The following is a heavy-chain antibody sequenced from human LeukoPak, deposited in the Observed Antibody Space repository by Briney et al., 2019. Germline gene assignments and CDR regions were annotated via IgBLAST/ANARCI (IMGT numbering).Heavy chain of an antibody. Sequence: AGGSLRLSCAASGFTFSSYWMHWVRQAPGKGLEWVAVIWYDGSNKYYADSVKGRFTISRDDSKNTLYLQMNSLRAEDTAVYYCAKDINYDSSGYFIDYWGQGTLVTVSS. CDR1: GFTFSSYW. V-gene: IGHV3-33*06. CDR3: AKDINYDSSGYFIDY. CDR2: IWYDGSNK. D-gene: IGHD3-22*01. J-gene: IGHJ4*02.